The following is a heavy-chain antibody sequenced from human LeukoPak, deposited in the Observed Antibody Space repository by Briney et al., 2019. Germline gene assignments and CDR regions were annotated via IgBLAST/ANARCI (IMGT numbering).Heavy chain of an antibody. Sequence: ASVKVSCKVSGYTLTELSMHWVRQAPGKGLEWMGGFDPEDGETIYAQKFRGRVTMTEDTSTDTAYMELSSLRSEDTAVYYCATASYCGGDCYYFDYWGQGTLVTVSS. V-gene: IGHV1-24*01. CDR3: ATASYCGGDCYYFDY. CDR2: FDPEDGET. D-gene: IGHD2-21*02. J-gene: IGHJ4*02. CDR1: GYTLTELS.